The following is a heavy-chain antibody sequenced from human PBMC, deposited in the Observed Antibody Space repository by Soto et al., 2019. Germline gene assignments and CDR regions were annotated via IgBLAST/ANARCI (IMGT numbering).Heavy chain of an antibody. Sequence: ESGGGLVKPGESLRLSCVASGFSFSTYTMTWVRQAPGKRLEWVSSISSDSTYISYADSLKGRFTISRDNAKNYLYLQIVPSSGCAGAPIPCAHALTGRFITLTDNANNSLYLQIGRLSADDTAVYYCAREVGVVVITSADRHFAYWSQGTLVTVSS. CDR3: AHALTGRFITLTDNANNSLYLQIGRLSADDTAVYYCAREVGVVVITSADRHFAY. CDR2: ISSDSTYI. V-gene: IGHV3-21*01. D-gene: IGHD1-1*01. J-gene: IGHJ4*02. CDR1: GFSFSTYT.